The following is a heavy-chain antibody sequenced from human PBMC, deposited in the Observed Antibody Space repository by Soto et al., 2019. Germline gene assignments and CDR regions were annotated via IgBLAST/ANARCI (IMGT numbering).Heavy chain of an antibody. CDR1: GFTFSSYG. D-gene: IGHD1-26*01. J-gene: IGHJ4*02. CDR3: AREGSQSGDGFDY. V-gene: IGHV3-33*08. CDR2: IRDDGSNK. Sequence: GGSLRLSCAASGFTFSSYGMSWVRQAPGKGLEWVAVIRDDGSNKYYADSVKGRFTISRDNSKNTLYLQMNSLRAEDTAVYYCAREGSQSGDGFDYWGQGTLVTVSS.